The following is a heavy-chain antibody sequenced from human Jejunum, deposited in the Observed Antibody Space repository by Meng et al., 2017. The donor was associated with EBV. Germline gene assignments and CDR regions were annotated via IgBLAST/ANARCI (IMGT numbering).Heavy chain of an antibody. J-gene: IGHJ5*02. CDR1: GVTICSGGHY. D-gene: IGHD4-17*01. V-gene: IGHV4-30-4*08. CDR2: IFYTGNT. Sequence: DAGPGQVKPSLTLTLTGAGAGVTICSGGHYWIWIRQPQGTGLDGIRYIFYTGNTYYTPSLKSRVTISLAISKNQFSLNLTSVTAADTAVYDCARVTNGDYGWVDHWGQGTLVTVSS. CDR3: ARVTNGDYGWVDH.